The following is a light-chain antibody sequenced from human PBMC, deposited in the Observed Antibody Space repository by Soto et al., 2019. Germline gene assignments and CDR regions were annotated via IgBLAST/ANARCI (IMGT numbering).Light chain of an antibody. CDR1: QTITSY. V-gene: IGKV1-39*01. J-gene: IGKJ1*01. CDR3: QHEYSIFCT. Sequence: GDRVTITCRASQTITSYLNWYQQKPGKAPKLLIYASSSLQSGVPSRFSGSGSGTDFTLTISSLQPEDSATYYCQHEYSIFCTFGQGTKGEIK. CDR2: ASS.